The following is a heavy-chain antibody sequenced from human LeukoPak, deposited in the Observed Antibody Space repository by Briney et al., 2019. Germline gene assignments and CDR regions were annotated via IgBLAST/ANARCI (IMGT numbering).Heavy chain of an antibody. CDR1: GYTFSSYA. CDR3: ARRSDSSSYSFDY. V-gene: IGHV3-30*03. J-gene: IGHJ4*02. Sequence: GRSLRRSCAASGYTFSSYAIHWVRQAPGKGLEWVAAISGDGRNIYYADSVKGRFTISRDNSKNTVNLQMNNERAEDTAVYYCARRSDSSSYSFDYWGQGTLVTVSS. D-gene: IGHD6-6*01. CDR2: ISGDGRNI.